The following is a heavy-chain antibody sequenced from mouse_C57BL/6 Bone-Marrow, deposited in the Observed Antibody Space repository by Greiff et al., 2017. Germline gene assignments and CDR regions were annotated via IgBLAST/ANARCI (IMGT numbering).Heavy chain of an antibody. Sequence: EVQLQQSGAELVRPGASVKLSCTASGFNIKDDYMHWVKQRPEQGLEWIGWIDPENGDTEYASQFQGKATITADTSSNTAYLQLSSLTSEDTAVYYCTTAVRAPFAYWGQGTLVTVSA. D-gene: IGHD3-3*01. V-gene: IGHV14-4*01. CDR2: IDPENGDT. CDR1: GFNIKDDY. J-gene: IGHJ3*01. CDR3: TTAVRAPFAY.